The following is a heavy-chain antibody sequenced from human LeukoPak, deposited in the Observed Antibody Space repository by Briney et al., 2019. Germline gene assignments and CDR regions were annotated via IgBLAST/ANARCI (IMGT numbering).Heavy chain of an antibody. J-gene: IGHJ4*02. Sequence: SETLSLTCTVSGGSITSHYWSWVRQPPGKGLEWIAYLFDSVRTKDNPSLKTRLTLSADTSKNQFSLRLNSVTAADTAVYYCATIKRGSIFGYFDFWGQGIKVTVSS. CDR3: ATIKRGSIFGYFDF. D-gene: IGHD5-18*01. V-gene: IGHV4-59*11. CDR2: LFDSVRT. CDR1: GGSITSHY.